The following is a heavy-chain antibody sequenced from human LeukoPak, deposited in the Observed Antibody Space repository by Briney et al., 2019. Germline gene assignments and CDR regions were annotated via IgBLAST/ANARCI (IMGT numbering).Heavy chain of an antibody. J-gene: IGHJ4*02. CDR3: AKTIAARPSTAKD. CDR1: GFTFNGYW. D-gene: IGHD6-6*01. Sequence: GGSLRLSCAASGFTFNGYWMSWVRQAPGKGLEWVANIKEDGSAQYYVGSVKGRFTISRDNAKNSLNLQMNSLRAEDTAVYYCAKTIAARPSTAKDWGQGTLVTVSS. V-gene: IGHV3-7*01. CDR2: IKEDGSAQ.